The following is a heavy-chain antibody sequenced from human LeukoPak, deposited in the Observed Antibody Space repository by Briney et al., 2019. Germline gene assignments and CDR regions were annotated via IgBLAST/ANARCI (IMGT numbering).Heavy chain of an antibody. CDR1: GGSISSYY. Sequence: ETLSLTCPVSGGSISSYYWSWIRQPPGKGLEWIGYIYYSGSTNYNPSLKSRVTISVDTSKNQFSLKLSSVTAADTAVYYCARDQRGYSYGYDWFDPWGQGTLVTVSS. CDR3: ARDQRGYSYGYDWFDP. J-gene: IGHJ5*02. D-gene: IGHD5-18*01. CDR2: IYYSGST. V-gene: IGHV4-59*01.